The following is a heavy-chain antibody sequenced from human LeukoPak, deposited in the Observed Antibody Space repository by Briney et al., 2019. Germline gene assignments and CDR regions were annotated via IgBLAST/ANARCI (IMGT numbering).Heavy chain of an antibody. Sequence: ASVKVSCKVSGYTLTELSMHWVRQAPGKGLEWMGGFDPEDGETIYAQKFQGRVTMTEDTSTDTAYMELSSLRSEDTAVYYCARDSYYDSSGYYFVAYWGQGTLVTVSS. J-gene: IGHJ4*02. D-gene: IGHD3-22*01. V-gene: IGHV1-24*01. CDR2: FDPEDGET. CDR3: ARDSYYDSSGYYFVAY. CDR1: GYTLTELS.